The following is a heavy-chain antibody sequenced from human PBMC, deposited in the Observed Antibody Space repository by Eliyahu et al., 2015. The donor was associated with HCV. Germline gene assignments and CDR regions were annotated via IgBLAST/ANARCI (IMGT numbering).Heavy chain of an antibody. CDR3: ARTGVGYCSSTSCHRRRGYNWFDP. CDR2: IKXSGRT. J-gene: IGHJ5*02. CDR1: GGSFSGYY. Sequence: QVQLQQWGAGLLKPSETLSLTCAVYGGSFSGYYWSWIRQPPGKGLEWXGEIKXSGRTNXNPSLKSRVTISVDTSKNQFSLKLSSVTAADTAVYYCARTGVGYCSSTSCHRRRGYNWFDPWGQGTLVTVSS. V-gene: IGHV4-34*01. D-gene: IGHD2-2*03.